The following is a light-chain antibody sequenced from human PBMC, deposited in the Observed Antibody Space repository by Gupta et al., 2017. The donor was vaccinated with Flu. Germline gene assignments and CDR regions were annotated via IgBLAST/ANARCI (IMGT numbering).Light chain of an antibody. CDR2: AAS. CDR3: QRVNTYPPLS. CDR1: QDIGNS. V-gene: IGKV1-9*01. J-gene: IGKJ3*01. Sequence: DFQLTPSPSFLSASVGDGVTITCRASQDIGNSLAWYQQKPGKAPNLLIFAASTLQSGVPSRFSGSGSGTDFTLTITSLQPEDFATYYCQRVNTYPPLSFGPGTKVEIK.